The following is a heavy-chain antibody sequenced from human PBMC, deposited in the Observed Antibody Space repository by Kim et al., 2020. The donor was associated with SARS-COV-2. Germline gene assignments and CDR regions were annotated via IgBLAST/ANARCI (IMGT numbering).Heavy chain of an antibody. Sequence: SETLSLTCTVSGGSVSSGSYYWSWIRQPPGKGLEWIGYIYYSGSTNYNPSLKSRVTISVYTSKNQFSLKLSSVTAADTAVYYCARGTTYCSSTSCTPGSFDYWGQGTLVTVSS. V-gene: IGHV4-61*01. J-gene: IGHJ4*02. CDR1: GGSVSSGSYY. CDR3: ARGTTYCSSTSCTPGSFDY. D-gene: IGHD2-2*01. CDR2: IYYSGST.